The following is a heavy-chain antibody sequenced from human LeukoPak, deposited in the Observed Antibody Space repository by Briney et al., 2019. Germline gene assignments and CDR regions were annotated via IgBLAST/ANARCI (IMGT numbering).Heavy chain of an antibody. CDR1: GFTFSSYW. D-gene: IGHD1-26*01. CDR3: ARDGGGGNLGATNHRYYYYYYMDV. Sequence: GGSLRLSCAASGFTFSSYWMSWVRQAPGKGLEWVANIKQDGSEKYYVDSVKGRFTISRDNAKNSLFLQMNSLRAEDTAVYYCARDGGGGNLGATNHRYYYYYYMDVWGKGTTVTVSS. V-gene: IGHV3-7*01. CDR2: IKQDGSEK. J-gene: IGHJ6*03.